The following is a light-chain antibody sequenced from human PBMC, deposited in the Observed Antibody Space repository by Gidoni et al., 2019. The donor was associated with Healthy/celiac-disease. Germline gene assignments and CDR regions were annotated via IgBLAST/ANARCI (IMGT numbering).Light chain of an antibody. CDR2: GAS. V-gene: IGKV3-20*01. CDR3: QQYGSSPLT. CDR1: QSVSSSY. J-gene: IGKJ4*01. Sequence: EIVWTQSPGTLSLSPGERATLSCRASQSVSSSYLAWYQQKPGQAPRLLIYGASSRATGIPDRFSGSGSGTDFTLTISRLEPDDFAVYYCQQYGSSPLTFGRGTQVEI.